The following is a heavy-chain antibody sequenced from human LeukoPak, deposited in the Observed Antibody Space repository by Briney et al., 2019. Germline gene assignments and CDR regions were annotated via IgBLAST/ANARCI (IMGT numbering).Heavy chain of an antibody. CDR1: GYTSTGYY. Sequence: GASVKVSCKASGYTSTGYYMHWVRQAPGQGLEWMGWINPNSGGTNYAQKFQGWVTMTRDTSISTAYMELSRLRSDDTAVYYCAKSYGDYQGWYFDLWGRGTLVTVS. V-gene: IGHV1-2*04. CDR2: INPNSGGT. D-gene: IGHD4-17*01. CDR3: AKSYGDYQGWYFDL. J-gene: IGHJ2*01.